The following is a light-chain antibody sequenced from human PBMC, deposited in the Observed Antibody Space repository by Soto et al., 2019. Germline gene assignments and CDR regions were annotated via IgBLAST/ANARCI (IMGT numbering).Light chain of an antibody. Sequence: EIAMTQSPATLSVSPGERGTLSCRASQSVSSNLAWYQQKPGQAPRLLIYAASARATGIPARFSGSGSGTDFTLTISSLQSEDSAVYYCQQYNNWPYTFGQGTKVDIK. CDR2: AAS. V-gene: IGKV3-15*01. CDR3: QQYNNWPYT. CDR1: QSVSSN. J-gene: IGKJ2*01.